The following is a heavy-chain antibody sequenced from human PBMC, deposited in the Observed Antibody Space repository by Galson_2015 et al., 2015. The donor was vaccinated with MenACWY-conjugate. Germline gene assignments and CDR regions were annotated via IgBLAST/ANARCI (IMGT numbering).Heavy chain of an antibody. D-gene: IGHD3-3*01. Sequence: SLRLSCATSGFTFSDYTMGWVRQAPGKGLEWVSTITGGGGTTYYADSVKGRFSTSRDNSKNTLDVQMNSLRVEDTAVYYCAKGVRSGLTYGAFDIWGQGTMVTVSS. J-gene: IGHJ3*02. CDR2: ITGGGGTT. CDR3: AKGVRSGLTYGAFDI. CDR1: GFTFSDYT. V-gene: IGHV3-23*01.